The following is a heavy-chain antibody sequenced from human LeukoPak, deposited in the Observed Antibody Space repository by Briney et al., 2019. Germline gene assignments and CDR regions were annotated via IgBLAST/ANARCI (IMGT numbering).Heavy chain of an antibody. CDR1: GGSISSGDYY. CDR3: ACGGRYYGSGSYYNDYYYGMDV. V-gene: IGHV4-30-4*01. Sequence: SETLSLTCTVSGGSISSGDYYWSWIRQPPGKGLEWIGYIYYSGSTYYNPSLKSRVTISVDTSKNQFSLKLSSVTAADTAVYYCACGGRYYGSGSYYNDYYYGMDVWGKGTTVTVSS. D-gene: IGHD3-10*01. CDR2: IYYSGST. J-gene: IGHJ6*04.